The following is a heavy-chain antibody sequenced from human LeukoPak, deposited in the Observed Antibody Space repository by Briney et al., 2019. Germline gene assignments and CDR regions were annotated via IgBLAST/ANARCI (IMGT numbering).Heavy chain of an antibody. D-gene: IGHD1-26*01. CDR3: AREEAQLPFDY. V-gene: IGHV1-18*01. CDR1: GYTFSNYG. Sequence: ASVKVSCKTSGYTFSNYGISWVRQAPGRGLEWMGWITAYNGNRLYAQRFQGRITLTTDTSTSTAYMELRSLRSDDTAVYYCAREEAQLPFDYWGQGTLVTVSS. CDR2: ITAYNGNR. J-gene: IGHJ4*02.